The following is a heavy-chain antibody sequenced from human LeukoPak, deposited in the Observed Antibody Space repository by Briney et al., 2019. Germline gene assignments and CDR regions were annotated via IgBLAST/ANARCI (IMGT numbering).Heavy chain of an antibody. V-gene: IGHV1-3*01. J-gene: IGHJ4*02. CDR3: ATDLRRYYDSSGYYYVDY. D-gene: IGHD3-22*01. CDR1: GYTFTSYA. Sequence: ASVKVSCKASGYTFTSYAMHWVRQAPGQRLEWMGWINAGNGNTKYSQKFQGRVTITRDTSASTAYMELSGLRSEDTAVYYCATDLRRYYDSSGYYYVDYWGQGTLVTVSS. CDR2: INAGNGNT.